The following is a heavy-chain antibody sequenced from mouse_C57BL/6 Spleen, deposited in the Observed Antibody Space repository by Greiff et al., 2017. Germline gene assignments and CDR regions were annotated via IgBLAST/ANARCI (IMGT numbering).Heavy chain of an antibody. D-gene: IGHD1-1*01. Sequence: EVKLQESGGGLVKPGGSLKLSCAASGFTFSDYGMHWVRQAPEKGLEWVAYISSGSSTIYYADTVKGRFTISRDNAKNTLFLQMTSLRSEDTAMYYCARPRVTTVVAKDYAMGYWGQGTSVTVSS. J-gene: IGHJ4*01. CDR1: GFTFSDYG. CDR3: ARPRVTTVVAKDYAMGY. V-gene: IGHV5-17*01. CDR2: ISSGSSTI.